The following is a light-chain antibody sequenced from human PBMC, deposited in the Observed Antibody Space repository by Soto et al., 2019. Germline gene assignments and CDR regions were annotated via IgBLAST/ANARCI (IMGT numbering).Light chain of an antibody. CDR2: DVS. J-gene: IGKJ5*01. CDR1: ESVTDY. CDR3: QQYGSSST. V-gene: IGKV3-11*01. Sequence: PGERGTLSCRASESVTDYLAWYQQKPGQAPRLLVYDVSNRAAGIPTRFSGGGSGTDFTLTISNVEPEDFAVYYCQQYGSSSTFGQGTRLEIK.